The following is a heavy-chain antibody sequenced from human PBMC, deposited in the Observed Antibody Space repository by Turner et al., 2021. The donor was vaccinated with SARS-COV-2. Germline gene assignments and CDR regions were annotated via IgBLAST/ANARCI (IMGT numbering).Heavy chain of an antibody. J-gene: IGHJ6*02. Sequence: QLQLQESGPGLVKPSGTLSLTGTVSVAPFSSSIYYWGWIRQPPGKGLEWIGSICYSGRTYYNPSLKSRVTISVDTSKNQFSLKLSSVTAADTAVYYCARQRLVVVPAAIINGMDVWGQGTTVTVSS. CDR1: VAPFSSSIYY. V-gene: IGHV4-39*01. CDR2: ICYSGRT. CDR3: ARQRLVVVPAAIINGMDV. D-gene: IGHD2-2*01.